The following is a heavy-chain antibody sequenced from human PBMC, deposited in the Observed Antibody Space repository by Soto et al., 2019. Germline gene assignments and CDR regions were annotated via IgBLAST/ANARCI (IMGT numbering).Heavy chain of an antibody. D-gene: IGHD3-3*01. Sequence: QVQLVESGGGVVQPGRSLRLSCAASGFTFSSYAMHWVRQAPGKGLEWVAVISYDGSNKYYADSVKGRFTTSRDNSKNTLYMHMNSLRAEDTAVYYCASLDVDYWGQGTLVTVSS. J-gene: IGHJ4*02. CDR2: ISYDGSNK. V-gene: IGHV3-30-3*01. CDR3: ASLDVDY. CDR1: GFTFSSYA.